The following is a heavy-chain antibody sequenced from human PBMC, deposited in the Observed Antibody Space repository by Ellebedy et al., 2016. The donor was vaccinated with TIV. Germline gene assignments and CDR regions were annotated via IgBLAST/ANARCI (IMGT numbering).Heavy chain of an antibody. CDR2: IYYSGST. V-gene: IGHV4-61*01. D-gene: IGHD3-22*01. Sequence: MPSETLSLTCTVSGGSVSSGSYYWSWIRQPPGKGLEWIGYIYYSGSTNYNPSLKSRVTISVDTSKNQFSLKLSSVTAADTAVYYCARGPFQYYYDSSGYRLREFDYWGQGTLVTVSS. J-gene: IGHJ4*02. CDR1: GGSVSSGSYY. CDR3: ARGPFQYYYDSSGYRLREFDY.